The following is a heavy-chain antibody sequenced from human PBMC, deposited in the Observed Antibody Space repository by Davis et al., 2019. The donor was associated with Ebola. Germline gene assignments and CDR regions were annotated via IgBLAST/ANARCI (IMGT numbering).Heavy chain of an antibody. D-gene: IGHD3-10*01. CDR1: GGSFSGYY. J-gene: IGHJ5*02. Sequence: GSLRLSCAVYGGSFSGYYWSWIRQPPGKGLEWIGEINHSGSTNYNPSLKSRVTISVDKSKNQFSLKLSSVTAADTAVYYCARDLSFIGPSRWFDPWGQGTLVTVSS. CDR3: ARDLSFIGPSRWFDP. V-gene: IGHV4-34*01. CDR2: INHSGST.